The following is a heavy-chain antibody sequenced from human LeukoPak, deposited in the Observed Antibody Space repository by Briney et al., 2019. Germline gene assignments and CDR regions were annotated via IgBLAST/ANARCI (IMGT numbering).Heavy chain of an antibody. D-gene: IGHD3-22*01. CDR1: GYTFASYY. CDR2: ISAYNGNT. Sequence: WASVKVSCKASGYTFASYYMHWVRQAPGQGLEWMGWISAYNGNTNYAQKLQGRVTMTTDTSTSTAYMELRSLRSDDTAVYYCARDRWARSMIVVVDFDYWGQGTLVTVSS. V-gene: IGHV1-18*04. J-gene: IGHJ4*02. CDR3: ARDRWARSMIVVVDFDY.